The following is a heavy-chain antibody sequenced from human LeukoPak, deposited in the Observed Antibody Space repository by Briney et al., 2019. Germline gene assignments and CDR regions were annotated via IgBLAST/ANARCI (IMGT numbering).Heavy chain of an antibody. Sequence: PSETLSLTCGVSGYSISSGYYWVWIRQPPGKGLEWIGEINHSGSTNYNPSLKSRVTISVDTSKNQFSLKLSSVTAADTAVYYCARGRGEGYCSSTSCYTRRGYFDYWGQGTLVTVSS. CDR3: ARGRGEGYCSSTSCYTRRGYFDY. CDR2: INHSGST. D-gene: IGHD2-2*02. CDR1: GYSISSGYY. J-gene: IGHJ4*02. V-gene: IGHV4-38-2*01.